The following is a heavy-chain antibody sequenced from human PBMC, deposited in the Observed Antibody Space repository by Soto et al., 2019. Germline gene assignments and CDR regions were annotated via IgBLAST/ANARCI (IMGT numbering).Heavy chain of an antibody. D-gene: IGHD2-21*02. V-gene: IGHV4-4*02. CDR2: VYHTGDT. CDR3: AREIVTAGGNNYFDP. Sequence: QVQLQESGPRLVKPSGSLSLTCGVSGGTVASSHWWSWVRQSPGGGLEWIGNVYHTGDTNFNPSLQSRVIISVDKSNNQFSLRLNSLTAADTAVYFCAREIVTAGGNNYFDPWGPGTLVTVSS. J-gene: IGHJ5*02. CDR1: GGTVASSHW.